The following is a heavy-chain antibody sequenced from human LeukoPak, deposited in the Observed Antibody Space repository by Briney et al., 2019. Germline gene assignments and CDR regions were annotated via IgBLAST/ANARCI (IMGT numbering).Heavy chain of an antibody. CDR1: GYTFTSYG. V-gene: IGHV1-18*01. D-gene: IGHD5-24*01. CDR2: ISPYNGNT. CDR3: AREMATIVNQFDY. Sequence: ASVKVSCKASGYTFTSYGISWVRQAPGQGLEWMGLISPYNGNTNYSQKLQGRVTMTTDTSTTTAYMEMRSLRSDDTAVYYCAREMATIVNQFDYWGQGTLVTVSS. J-gene: IGHJ4*02.